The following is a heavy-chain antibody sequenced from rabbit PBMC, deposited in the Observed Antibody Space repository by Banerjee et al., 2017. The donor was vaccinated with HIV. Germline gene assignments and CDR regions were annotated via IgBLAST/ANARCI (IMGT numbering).Heavy chain of an antibody. Sequence: QSLEESGGDLVKPGASLTLTCTASGFSFSSSYYIYWVRQAPGKGLEWIACIYAGSGRTWYASWAKGRITISKTSSTTVTLQMTSLTGADTATYFCASSSSGYFRFTLWGPGTLVTVS. J-gene: IGHJ4*01. D-gene: IGHD1-1*01. CDR2: IYAGSGRT. CDR3: ASSSSGYFRFTL. V-gene: IGHV1S40*01. CDR1: GFSFSSSYY.